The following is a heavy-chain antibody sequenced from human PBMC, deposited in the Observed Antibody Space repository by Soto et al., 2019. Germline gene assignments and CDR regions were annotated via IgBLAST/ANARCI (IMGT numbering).Heavy chain of an antibody. D-gene: IGHD5-12*01. Sequence: QVQLVESGGGVVQPGRSLRLSCAASGFTFSSYGMHWVRQAPGKGLEWVAVISYDGSDKYYADSVKGRFTISRDNSKNTLYLQMNSLRAEDTAVYYCANSRDGYRSAWVDYWGQGTLVTVSS. CDR1: GFTFSSYG. J-gene: IGHJ4*02. V-gene: IGHV3-30*18. CDR3: ANSRDGYRSAWVDY. CDR2: ISYDGSDK.